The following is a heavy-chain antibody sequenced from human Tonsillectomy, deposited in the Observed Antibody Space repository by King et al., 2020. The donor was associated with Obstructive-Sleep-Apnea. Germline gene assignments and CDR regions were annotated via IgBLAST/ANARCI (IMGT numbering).Heavy chain of an antibody. V-gene: IGHV5-10-1*03. CDR1: GYSFTSYW. Sequence: VQLVESRAEVKKPGESLRISCKGSGYSFTSYWISWGRQMPGKGLEWMGRIDPSDSYTYYSPSFQGHVTISADKSISTAYLQWSSLKASDTAMYYCARHRYNWHDVFDYWGQGTLVTVSS. CDR3: ARHRYNWHDVFDY. D-gene: IGHD1-1*01. J-gene: IGHJ4*02. CDR2: IDPSDSYT.